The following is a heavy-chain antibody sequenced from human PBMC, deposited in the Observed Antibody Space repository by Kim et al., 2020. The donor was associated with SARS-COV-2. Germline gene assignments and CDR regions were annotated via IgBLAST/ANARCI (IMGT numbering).Heavy chain of an antibody. Sequence: GGSLRLSCAASGFTFSSYGMHWVRQAPGKGLEWVAVISYDGSNKYYADSVKGRFTISRDNSKNTLYLQMNSLRAEDTAVYYCAKGSRLFWSGYQVDYYY. V-gene: IGHV3-30*18. J-gene: IGHJ6*01. D-gene: IGHD3-3*01. CDR3: AKGSRLFWSGYQVDYYY. CDR2: ISYDGSNK. CDR1: GFTFSSYG.